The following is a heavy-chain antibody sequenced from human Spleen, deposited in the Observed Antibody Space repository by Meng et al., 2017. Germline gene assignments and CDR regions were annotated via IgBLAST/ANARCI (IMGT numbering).Heavy chain of an antibody. CDR2: VYHSGST. V-gene: IGHV4-31*03. CDR1: GASLSSGAYY. Sequence: VHLQESCTGLVNPTQTMSLTCPVTGASLSSGAYYWSWIRQHPGKGLEWIEYVYHSGSTYYNPSLQMRVTISVDTSNNQFSLKLSSMTAADTAVYYCARGVLDGRLWFGPWGQGTLVTVSS. D-gene: IGHD3-3*01. CDR3: ARGVLDGRLWFGP. J-gene: IGHJ5*02.